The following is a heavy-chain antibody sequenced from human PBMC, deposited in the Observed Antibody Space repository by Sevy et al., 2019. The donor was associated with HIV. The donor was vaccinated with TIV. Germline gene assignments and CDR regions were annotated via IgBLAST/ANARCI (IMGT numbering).Heavy chain of an antibody. Sequence: GGSLRLSCAASGFTFSSYAMSWVRQAPGKGLEWVSAISGSGGSSYYADSVKGRFTISRDNSKNTLYLQMNSLRAEDTAVYYCAKDRDYYDSSGYIDYWGQGTLVTVSS. D-gene: IGHD3-22*01. CDR1: GFTFSSYA. V-gene: IGHV3-23*01. J-gene: IGHJ4*02. CDR2: ISGSGGSS. CDR3: AKDRDYYDSSGYIDY.